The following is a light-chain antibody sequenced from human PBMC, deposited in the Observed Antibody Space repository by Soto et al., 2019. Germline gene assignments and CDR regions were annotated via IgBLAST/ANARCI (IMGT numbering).Light chain of an antibody. J-gene: IGKJ4*01. Sequence: EIVLTQSPATLSLSPGERATLSCRASQSISSYLAWYQQRPGQAPSLLIYDASNGATGIPARFSGSGSGTDFTLTISSLEPEDFAVYYCQQRSTWPLTFGGGTKVEIK. CDR3: QQRSTWPLT. CDR1: QSISSY. CDR2: DAS. V-gene: IGKV3-11*01.